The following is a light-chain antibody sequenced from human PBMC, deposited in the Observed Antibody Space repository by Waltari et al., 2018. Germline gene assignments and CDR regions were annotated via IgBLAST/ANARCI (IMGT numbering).Light chain of an antibody. CDR1: SGRIAPHY. J-gene: IGLJ3*02. CDR2: EDT. CDR3: QSYDDFDWI. V-gene: IGLV6-57*02. Sequence: NVILTQPHSVSEFPGKTVTITCTASSGRIAPHYVQWYQQRPGSGPTTVIYEDTQRPSGVPARFSGSIDSSSNSASLTISGLQPEDEADYYCQSYDDFDWIFGGGTKLTVL.